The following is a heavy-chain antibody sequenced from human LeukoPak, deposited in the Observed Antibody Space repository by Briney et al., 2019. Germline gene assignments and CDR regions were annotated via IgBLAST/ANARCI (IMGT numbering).Heavy chain of an antibody. CDR1: GYTFTNYG. CDR3: AKEGWFDP. V-gene: IGHV7-4-1*02. CDR2: INTNTGNP. J-gene: IGHJ5*02. Sequence: ASVKVSCNASGYTFTNYGISWVRQAPGQGLEWMGWINTNTGNPTYAQGFTGRFVFSSDTSVSTAYLQISSLKAEDTAVYYCAKEGWFDPWGQGTLVTVSS.